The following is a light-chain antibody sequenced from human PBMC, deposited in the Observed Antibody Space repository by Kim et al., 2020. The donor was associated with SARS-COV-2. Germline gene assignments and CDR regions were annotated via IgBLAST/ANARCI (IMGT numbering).Light chain of an antibody. Sequence: SPGERATLSCRASHIVTGNSLAWYQQKPGQAPRLLIFAASSRATGIPDRFSGSGSGTDFTLSISRLEPEDFAVYHCQQYASAPRSFGQGTKVDIK. CDR1: HIVTGNS. CDR3: QQYASAPRS. V-gene: IGKV3-20*01. J-gene: IGKJ1*01. CDR2: AAS.